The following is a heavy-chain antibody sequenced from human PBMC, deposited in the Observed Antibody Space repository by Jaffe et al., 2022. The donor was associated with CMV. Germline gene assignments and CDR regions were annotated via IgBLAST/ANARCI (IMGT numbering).Heavy chain of an antibody. V-gene: IGHV3-23*04. CDR1: GVAFSTSG. CDR3: AKEAANCGSDCYSLVDY. Sequence: DVQLVESGGDLVRPGGSLRLSCTASGVAFSTSGMSWLRQAPGKGLEWVSTISARSTKTYYSGSVKGRFTISRDNSKNTLYLQMNNLRGEDTALYYCAKEAANCGSDCYSLVDYWGQGTLVTVSS. CDR2: ISARSTKT. J-gene: IGHJ4*02. D-gene: IGHD2-21*02.